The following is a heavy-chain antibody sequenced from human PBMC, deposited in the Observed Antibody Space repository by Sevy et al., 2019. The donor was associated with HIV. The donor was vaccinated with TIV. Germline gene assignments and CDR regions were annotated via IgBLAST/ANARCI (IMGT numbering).Heavy chain of an antibody. V-gene: IGHV5-51*01. CDR2: IYPGDSDT. CDR3: ARLYYDFWSGYYVNGMDV. CDR1: GYSFTSYW. Sequence: GESLKISCKGSGYSFTSYWIGWVRQMPGNGLEWMGIIYPGDSDTRYSPSFQGQVTISADKSISTAYLQWSSLKASDTAMYYCARLYYDFWSGYYVNGMDVWGQRTTVTVSS. D-gene: IGHD3-3*01. J-gene: IGHJ6*02.